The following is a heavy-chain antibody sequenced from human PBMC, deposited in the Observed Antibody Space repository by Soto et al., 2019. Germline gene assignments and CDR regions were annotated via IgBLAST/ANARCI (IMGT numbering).Heavy chain of an antibody. CDR1: GFTFTNYV. CDR2: ISFAGTNK. Sequence: QVQLVESGGGVVQPGRSLRLSCAASGFTFTNYVMNWVRQAPGKGLEWVAVISFAGTNKYYPDSVKGRFTISRDNSKNTLCLDMHSLTAEDTAIYYCAREGSAVGDYGLDVGGEGTPVTVSP. J-gene: IGHJ6*01. CDR3: AREGSAVGDYGLDV. D-gene: IGHD1-26*01. V-gene: IGHV3-30-3*01.